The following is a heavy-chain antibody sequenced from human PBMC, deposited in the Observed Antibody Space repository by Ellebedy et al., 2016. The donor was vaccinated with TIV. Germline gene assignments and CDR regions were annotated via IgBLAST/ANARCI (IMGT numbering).Heavy chain of an antibody. CDR2: ISSSGTYI. CDR1: GFTFISFN. J-gene: IGHJ4*02. Sequence: GESLKISCAASGFTFISFNMNWVRQAPGKGLEWVSSISSSGTYISYADSVKGRFTISRDNAKNSLYLQMNSLRAGDTAVYYCARDVRGFDFWGQGTLVSVSS. CDR3: ARDVRGFDF. V-gene: IGHV3-21*01. D-gene: IGHD3-10*02.